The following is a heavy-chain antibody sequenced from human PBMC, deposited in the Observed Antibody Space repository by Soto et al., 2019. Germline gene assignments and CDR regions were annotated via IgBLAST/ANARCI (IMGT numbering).Heavy chain of an antibody. CDR3: ASSGPTAINWFDP. V-gene: IGHV4-39*01. J-gene: IGHJ5*02. D-gene: IGHD2-2*02. CDR2: LSYGGSP. CDR1: GDSISISTYY. Sequence: PSETLSLTCTVSGDSISISTYYWGWIRQPPGKGLEWIGSLSYGGSPYHNPSLKSRVTISVDTSKRQFSLKLSSVTAADTAVYYCASSGPTAINWFDPWGQGTLVTVS.